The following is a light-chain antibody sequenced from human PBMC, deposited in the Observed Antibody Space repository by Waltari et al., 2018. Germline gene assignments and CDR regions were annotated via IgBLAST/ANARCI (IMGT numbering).Light chain of an antibody. Sequence: QSALTQPASVSGPPGQSITISCTGTSSYVGGYNYVLWYQQHPGKAPKLIIYEVTNRPSGVSNRFSGSKSGNTASLTISGLQAEDEADYSCSSYTSSSTFSVVFGGGTKLTVL. CDR1: SSYVGGYNY. CDR2: EVT. J-gene: IGLJ2*01. V-gene: IGLV2-14*01. CDR3: SSYTSSSTFSVV.